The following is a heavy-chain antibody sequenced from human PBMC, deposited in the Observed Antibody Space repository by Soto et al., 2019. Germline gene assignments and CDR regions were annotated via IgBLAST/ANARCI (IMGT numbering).Heavy chain of an antibody. CDR2: INHSGST. J-gene: IGHJ5*02. D-gene: IGHD3-10*01. Sequence: SETLSLTCAVYGGSFSGYYWSWIRQPPGKGLEWIGEINHSGSTNYNPSLKSRVTISVDTSKNQFSLKLSSVTAADTAVYYCARGRGLYYYGSGSGYNWFEPWGQGTLVTVSS. CDR1: GGSFSGYY. CDR3: ARGRGLYYYGSGSGYNWFEP. V-gene: IGHV4-34*01.